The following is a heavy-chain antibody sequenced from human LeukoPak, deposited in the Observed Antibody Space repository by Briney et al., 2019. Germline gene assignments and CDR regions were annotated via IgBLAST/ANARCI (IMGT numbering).Heavy chain of an antibody. Sequence: TGGSLRLSCAASGFTFSSYAMSWVRQAPGKVLEWVSAISGSGGSTYYADSVKGRFTISRDNSKNTMYLQMNSLRAEDTAVYYCANRPNWGYFDYWGQGTLVTVSS. V-gene: IGHV3-23*01. CDR1: GFTFSSYA. D-gene: IGHD7-27*01. CDR2: ISGSGGST. CDR3: ANRPNWGYFDY. J-gene: IGHJ4*02.